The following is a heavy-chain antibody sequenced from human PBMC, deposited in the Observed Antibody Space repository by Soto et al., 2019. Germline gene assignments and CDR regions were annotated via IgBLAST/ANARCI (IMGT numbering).Heavy chain of an antibody. V-gene: IGHV3-64*01. CDR1: GFTFSNYE. CDR2: ISNNGAHT. J-gene: IGHJ6*03. CDR3: AREYYYSSGSYPPLYYYYYYYMDV. D-gene: IGHD3-10*01. Sequence: PGGSLRLSCAASGFTFSNYEMHWVRQAPGKGLEYVSGISNNGAHTDYAKSVKGRFTISRDNSENTLYLQMGSLRAEYMALYYCAREYYYSSGSYPPLYYYYYYYMDVWGKVTTVTVSS.